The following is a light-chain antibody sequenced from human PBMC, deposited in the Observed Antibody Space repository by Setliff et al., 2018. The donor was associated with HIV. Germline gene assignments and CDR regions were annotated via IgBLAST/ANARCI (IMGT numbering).Light chain of an antibody. V-gene: IGLV2-8*01. CDR1: RSDVGGYNY. CDR2: AVN. J-gene: IGLJ1*01. Sequence: QSVLTQPPSASGSLGQSVTISCTGTRSDVGGYNYVSWYQIQPGNTPRLIIYAVNKRLSWVSNRFSASKSGNAAYLTVSGLQAEDEADYYCSSYAGGDIYVFGSGTKV. CDR3: SSYAGGDIYV.